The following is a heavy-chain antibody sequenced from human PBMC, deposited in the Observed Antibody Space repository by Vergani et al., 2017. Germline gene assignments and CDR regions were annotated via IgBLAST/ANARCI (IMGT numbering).Heavy chain of an antibody. CDR2: IYPGDSDT. Sequence: EVQLVQSGAEVKKPGESLKISCKGSGYSFTSYWIGWVRQMPGKGLEWMGIIYPGDSDTSYSPSFQGQVTISADKSISTAYLQWSSLKASDTAMYYCARCSTFGGVIVPFGYWGQGTLVTVSS. D-gene: IGHD3-16*02. J-gene: IGHJ4*02. V-gene: IGHV5-51*01. CDR1: GYSFTSYW. CDR3: ARCSTFGGVIVPFGY.